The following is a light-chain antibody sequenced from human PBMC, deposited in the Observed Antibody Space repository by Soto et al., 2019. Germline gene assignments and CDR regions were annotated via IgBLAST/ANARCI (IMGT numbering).Light chain of an antibody. CDR2: SNN. Sequence: QSVVGRATTASGSPGQGVHTHLLGKSSNIGSNTVNWHQQLPGTAPKLLIYSNNQRPSGVPDRFSGSKSGTSASLAISGLQSEDEADYYCAAWDDSLNGYVFGTGTKVTVL. CDR3: AAWDDSLNGYV. V-gene: IGLV1-44*01. J-gene: IGLJ1*01. CDR1: SSNIGSNT.